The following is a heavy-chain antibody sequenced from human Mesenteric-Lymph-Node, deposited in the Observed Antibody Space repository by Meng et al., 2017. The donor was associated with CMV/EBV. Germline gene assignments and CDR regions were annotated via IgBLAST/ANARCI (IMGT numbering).Heavy chain of an antibody. D-gene: IGHD3-3*01. CDR1: GFTFGDYG. J-gene: IGHJ4*02. CDR2: ISSSSSYI. Sequence: GESLKISYTTSGFTFGDYGMSWVRQAPGKGLEWVSSISSSSSYIYYADSVKGRFTISRDNAKNSLYLQMNSLRAEDTAVYYCARWDGAIFGVVPRGLDYWGQGTLVTVSS. V-gene: IGHV3-21*01. CDR3: ARWDGAIFGVVPRGLDY.